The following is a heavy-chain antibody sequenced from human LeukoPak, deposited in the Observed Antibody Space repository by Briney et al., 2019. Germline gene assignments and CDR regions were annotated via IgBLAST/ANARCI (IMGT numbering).Heavy chain of an antibody. CDR3: ARNGGDYVFDY. V-gene: IGHV4-59*08. CDR1: GGSISSNY. D-gene: IGHD4-17*01. Sequence: SETLSLTCTVSGGSISSNYWSWSRQPPGKGLEWIGYIYHSGSTNYNPSLKSRVTISVDTSKNQFSLKLRSVTAADTAVYYCARNGGDYVFDYWGQGTLVTVSS. J-gene: IGHJ4*02. CDR2: IYHSGST.